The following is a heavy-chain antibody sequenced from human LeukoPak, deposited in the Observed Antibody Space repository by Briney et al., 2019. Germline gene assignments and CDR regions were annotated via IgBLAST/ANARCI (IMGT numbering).Heavy chain of an antibody. Sequence: XAXSXXTFXXXAMHWVRQAPGKGLEYVSAISSNGGSTYYANSVKGRFTISRENXKNTLYIQMNSLRHEETALYFCAXXXDYCFPNWGQGTLVTVSS. CDR2: ISSNGGST. CDR3: AXXXDYCFPN. D-gene: IGHD2/OR15-2a*01. CDR1: XXTFXXXA. V-gene: IGHV3-64*01. J-gene: IGHJ4*02.